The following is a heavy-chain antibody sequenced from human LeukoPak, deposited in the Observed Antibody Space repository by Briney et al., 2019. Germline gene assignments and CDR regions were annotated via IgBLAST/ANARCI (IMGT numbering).Heavy chain of an antibody. CDR2: IIPILGIG. CDR3: ARLEAAAGTLRY. CDR1: GGTFSSYA. V-gene: IGHV1-69*04. D-gene: IGHD6-13*01. Sequence: SVKVSCKASGGTFSSYAISWVRQAPGQGLEWMGRIIPILGIGNYAQKFQGRVTITADKSTSTAYMELSSLRSEDTAVYYCARLEAAAGTLRYWGQGTLVTVSS. J-gene: IGHJ4*02.